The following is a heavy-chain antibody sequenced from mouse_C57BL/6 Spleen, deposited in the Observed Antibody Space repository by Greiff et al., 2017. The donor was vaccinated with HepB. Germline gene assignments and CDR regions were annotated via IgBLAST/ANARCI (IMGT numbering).Heavy chain of an antibody. V-gene: IGHV1-5*01. CDR2: IYPGNSDT. D-gene: IGHD1-1*01. J-gene: IGHJ3*01. Sequence: EVKLMESGTVLARPGASVKMSCKTSGYTFTSYWMHWVKQRPGQGLEWIGVIYPGNSDTSYNKKFKGKAKLTAVTSASTAYMELSSLTNEDSAVYYCTTCTAVVATRFAYWGQGTLVTVSA. CDR1: GYTFTSYW. CDR3: TTCTAVVATRFAY.